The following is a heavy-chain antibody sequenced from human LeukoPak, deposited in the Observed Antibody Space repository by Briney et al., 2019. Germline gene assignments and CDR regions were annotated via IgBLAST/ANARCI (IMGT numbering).Heavy chain of an antibody. CDR3: AWKRRVDHYTRFDY. Sequence: SETLSLTCTISNASDSCTSYYWAWIRQPSGERLEWIGSIYFHGSTYYNPSLNNRVTLSLDRSKKQFSLELTSVIAADTALYFCAWKRRVDHYTRFDYWGPGLLVTVSS. J-gene: IGHJ4*02. V-gene: IGHV4-39*07. CDR1: NASDSCTSYY. CDR2: IYFHGST. D-gene: IGHD2-2*02.